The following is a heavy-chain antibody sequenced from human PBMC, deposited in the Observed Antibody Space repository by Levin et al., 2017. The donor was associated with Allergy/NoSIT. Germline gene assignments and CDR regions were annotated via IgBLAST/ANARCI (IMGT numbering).Heavy chain of an antibody. Sequence: SQTLSLTCAVSGGSISSSNWWSWVRQPPGKGLEWIGEIYHSGSTNYNPSLKSRVTISVDKSKNQFSLKLSSVTAADTAVYYCASFVSDYGDYGGFDYWGQGTLVTVSS. CDR1: GGSISSSNW. D-gene: IGHD4-17*01. CDR3: ASFVSDYGDYGGFDY. V-gene: IGHV4-4*02. J-gene: IGHJ4*02. CDR2: IYHSGST.